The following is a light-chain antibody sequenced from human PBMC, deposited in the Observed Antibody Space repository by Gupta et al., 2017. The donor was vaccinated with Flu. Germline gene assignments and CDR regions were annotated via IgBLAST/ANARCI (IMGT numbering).Light chain of an antibody. CDR2: GAS. CDR3: QQDGSSPET. Sequence: EIVLTQSPGTLSLSPGERATLSCRASQSVSSSYLAWYQQKPGQAPRLLIFGASSRATGIPDRFSGSGSGTHFTLTISRLEPEDFAVYYCQQDGSSPETFGQGTTVEIK. J-gene: IGKJ1*01. V-gene: IGKV3-20*01. CDR1: QSVSSSY.